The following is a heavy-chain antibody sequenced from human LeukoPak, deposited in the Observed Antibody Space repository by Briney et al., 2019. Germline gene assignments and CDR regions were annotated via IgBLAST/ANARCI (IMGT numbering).Heavy chain of an antibody. V-gene: IGHV4-59*01. Sequence: SETLSLTCTVSGGSISGSYWSWIRQPPGRGLEWIAYMYNSGSTNYNPSLKSQVTISIDTSKNQFSLKLSSLTAADTAIYYCARGIESYGDYGYWDQGILVTVSS. CDR3: ARGIESYGDYGY. CDR1: GGSISGSY. CDR2: MYNSGST. J-gene: IGHJ4*02. D-gene: IGHD4-17*01.